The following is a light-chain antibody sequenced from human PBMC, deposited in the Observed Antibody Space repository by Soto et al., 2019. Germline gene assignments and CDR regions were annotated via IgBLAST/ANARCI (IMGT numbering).Light chain of an antibody. CDR1: QSINSF. CDR3: QQYGGLPRT. Sequence: EIVLTQSPGTLSLSPGEGATLSCRASQSINSFLAWYQQRRGQAPRLLIHGASNRATGIPDRFSGSASGTDFTLTIRRLEPEDFAVYYCQQYGGLPRTFGQGTKVEVK. V-gene: IGKV3-20*01. CDR2: GAS. J-gene: IGKJ1*01.